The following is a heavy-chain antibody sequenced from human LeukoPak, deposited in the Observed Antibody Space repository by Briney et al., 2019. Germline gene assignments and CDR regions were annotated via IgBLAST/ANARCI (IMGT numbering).Heavy chain of an antibody. D-gene: IGHD6-13*01. CDR1: GYTFTGYY. CDR3: ASRAGYSSSWYYFDY. Sequence: ASVKVSCKASGYTFTGYYMHWVRQAPGQGLEWMGWINPNSGGTNYAQKFQGRVTMTRDTSISTAYMELSRLRSDDTAVYYCASRAGYSSSWYYFDYWGQGTLVTVSS. J-gene: IGHJ4*02. CDR2: INPNSGGT. V-gene: IGHV1-2*02.